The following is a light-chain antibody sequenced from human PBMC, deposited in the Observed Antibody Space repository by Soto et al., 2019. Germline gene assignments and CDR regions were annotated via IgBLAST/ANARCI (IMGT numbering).Light chain of an antibody. Sequence: QSVLTQPPSVSGAPGQRVTISCTGSSSNIGAGYDVHWYQQLPGTAPKLLIYVNSNRPSGVPDRFSGSKSGTSASLAITGFQAEDEADYYCQSYDSSLSAVVFGGGTKVTVL. CDR2: VNS. CDR1: SSNIGAGYD. V-gene: IGLV1-40*01. CDR3: QSYDSSLSAVV. J-gene: IGLJ2*01.